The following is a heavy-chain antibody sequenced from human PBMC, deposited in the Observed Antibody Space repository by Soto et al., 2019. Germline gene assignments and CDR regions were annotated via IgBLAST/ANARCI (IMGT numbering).Heavy chain of an antibody. CDR2: ISYDGSNK. CDR1: GFTFSSYA. V-gene: IGHV3-30-3*01. Sequence: QVQLVESGGGVVQPGRSLRLSCAASGFTFSSYAMHWVRQAPGKGLEWVAVISYDGSNKYYADSVKGRFTISRDNSKNTLYLKMNSLRAEDTAVYYCARVVPAAMVGYYYYGMDVWGKGTTVTVSS. CDR3: ARVVPAAMVGYYYYGMDV. J-gene: IGHJ6*04. D-gene: IGHD2-2*01.